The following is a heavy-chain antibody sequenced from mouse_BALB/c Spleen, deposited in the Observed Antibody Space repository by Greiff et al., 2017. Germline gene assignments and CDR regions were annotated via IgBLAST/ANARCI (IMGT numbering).Heavy chain of an antibody. Sequence: EVMLVESGGGLVQPGGSRKLSCAASGFTFSSFGMHWVRQAPEKGLEWVAYISSGSSTIYYADTVKGRFTISRDNPKNTLFLQMTSLRSEDTAMYYCARSGGYGDWYFDVWGAGTTVTVSS. CDR1: GFTFSSFG. D-gene: IGHD2-2*01. CDR2: ISSGSSTI. J-gene: IGHJ1*01. V-gene: IGHV5-17*02. CDR3: ARSGGYGDWYFDV.